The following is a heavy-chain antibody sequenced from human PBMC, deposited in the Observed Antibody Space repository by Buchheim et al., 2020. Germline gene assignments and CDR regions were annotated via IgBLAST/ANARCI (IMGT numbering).Heavy chain of an antibody. J-gene: IGHJ4*02. Sequence: QVQLQQWGAGLLKPSETLSLTCAVYGGSFSGYYWSWIRQPPGKGLEWIGEINHSGSTNYNPPLKSRVTISVDTSKNQYSLKLSSVTAADTAVYYCARGGLWFRGPPLFDYWGQGTL. V-gene: IGHV4-34*01. CDR1: GGSFSGYY. CDR3: ARGGLWFRGPPLFDY. D-gene: IGHD3-10*01. CDR2: INHSGST.